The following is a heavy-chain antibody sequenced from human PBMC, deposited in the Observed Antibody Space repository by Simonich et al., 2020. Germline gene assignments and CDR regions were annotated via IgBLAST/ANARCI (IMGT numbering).Heavy chain of an antibody. D-gene: IGHD1-1*01. V-gene: IGHV4-34*01. J-gene: IGHJ6*02. CDR2: INHRGST. CDR1: GGSFSGYY. Sequence: QVQLQQWGAGLLKPSETLSLTCAVYGGSFSGYYWSWIRQPPGKGREGIGEINHRGSTNSTPSLKNRVTRSVDTAKNQFSLKLSSGTAADTAVYYCARHRLVDGTTGTTGVDYYYGMDVWGQGTTVTVSS. CDR3: ARHRLVDGTTGTTGVDYYYGMDV.